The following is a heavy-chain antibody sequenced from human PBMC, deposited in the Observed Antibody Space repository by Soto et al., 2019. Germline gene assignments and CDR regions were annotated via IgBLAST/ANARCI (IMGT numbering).Heavy chain of an antibody. V-gene: IGHV3-21*01. D-gene: IGHD3-22*01. CDR3: ARAYYDSSALRGYYYYYGMDV. J-gene: IGHJ6*02. CDR1: GFTFSSYS. CDR2: ISSSSSYI. Sequence: EVQLVESGGGLVKPGGSLRLSCAASGFTFSSYSMNWVRQAPGKGLEWVSSISSSSSYIYYADSVKGRFTISGDNAKNSLYLQMNSLRAEDTAVYYCARAYYDSSALRGYYYYYGMDVWGQGTTVTVSS.